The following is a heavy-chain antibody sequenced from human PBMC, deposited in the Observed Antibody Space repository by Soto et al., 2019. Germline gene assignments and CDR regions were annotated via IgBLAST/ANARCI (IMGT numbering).Heavy chain of an antibody. D-gene: IGHD2-2*01. CDR1: GGSISSYY. CDR3: ARACSSNSCYDVFDY. CDR2: IYTSGST. Sequence: SETLSLTCTVSGGSISSYYWSWIRQPAGKGLEWIGRIYTSGSTNYNPSLKSRVTMSVDTSKNQFSLKLSSVTAADTAVYYCARACSSNSCYDVFDYWGQGTMVTVYS. J-gene: IGHJ4*02. V-gene: IGHV4-4*07.